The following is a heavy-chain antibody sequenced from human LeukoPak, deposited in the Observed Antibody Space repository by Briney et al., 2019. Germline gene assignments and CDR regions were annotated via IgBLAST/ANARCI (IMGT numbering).Heavy chain of an antibody. CDR2: ISSSGTTI. V-gene: IGHV3-11*01. CDR3: ARGIRQYAKSYFDY. Sequence: SLKLYFAAAGFTVSVYNMSFIRPAQRKGLEWRSYISSSGTTIYYTDSATGRFTISRDNAKNSLYLQMNSLRAEDTDLYYGARGIRQYAKSYFDYWGQGTLVTVSS. D-gene: IGHD4-11*01. CDR1: GFTVSVYN. J-gene: IGHJ4*02.